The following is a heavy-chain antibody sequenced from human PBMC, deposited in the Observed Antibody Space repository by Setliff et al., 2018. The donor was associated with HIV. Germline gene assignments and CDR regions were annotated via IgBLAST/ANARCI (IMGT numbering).Heavy chain of an antibody. D-gene: IGHD3-22*01. Sequence: SETLSLTCAVSNYSISSGYYWGWIRQPPGKGLEWIGSIYHSGSTYYNPSLMSRVTISVDTSKNQFSLKLRSVTAADTAVYYCARQWRDQYNSGVSTEYFQHWVPRLSWSPSPQ. CDR2: IYHSGST. V-gene: IGHV4-38-2*01. J-gene: IGHJ1*01. CDR1: NYSISSGYY. CDR3: ARQWRDQYNSGVSTEYFQH.